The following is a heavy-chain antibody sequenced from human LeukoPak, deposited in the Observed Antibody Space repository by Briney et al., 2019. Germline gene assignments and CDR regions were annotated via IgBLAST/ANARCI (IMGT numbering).Heavy chain of an antibody. D-gene: IGHD3-3*01. V-gene: IGHV4-31*03. CDR2: TNYSQNT. CDR3: ARVSDDCWSGYYKD. Sequence: TMSLNCTVSRGYNSSGGYDWRWLRKHPGMGLEWLGYTNYSQNTHYSPSLKSRVTISVDTSKNQFSLKLSSVTAADTAVYCCARVSDDCWSGYYKDWGQGTLVAVSS. CDR1: RGYNSSGGYD. J-gene: IGHJ4*02.